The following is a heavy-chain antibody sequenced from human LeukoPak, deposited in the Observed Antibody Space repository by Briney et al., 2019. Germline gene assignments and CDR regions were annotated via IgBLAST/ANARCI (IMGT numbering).Heavy chain of an antibody. V-gene: IGHV4-59*08. Sequence: SETLSLTCTVCGGSFSRYYWSWIRQPPGKGLEWIGHIDYSGSTNYNPSLKSRVTISVDTSKNQFSLTLSSVTAPDPAGYFLGRHRRDGYRLARRAAFEIWGERKIFTVSS. CDR3: GRHRRDGYRLARRAAFEI. J-gene: IGHJ3*02. CDR1: GGSFSRYY. D-gene: IGHD5-24*01. CDR2: IDYSGST.